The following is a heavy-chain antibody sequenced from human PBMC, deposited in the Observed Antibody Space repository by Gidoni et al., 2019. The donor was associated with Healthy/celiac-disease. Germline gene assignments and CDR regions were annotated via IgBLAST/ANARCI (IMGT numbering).Heavy chain of an antibody. CDR3: ARGYRRRFGELFREYYFDY. CDR2: INHSGST. D-gene: IGHD3-10*01. Sequence: QVQLPKWGAGLLKPPETLSLTCAVHGGSFSGYYWSWIRQPPGKGLEWIGEINHSGSTNYNPSLKSRVTISVDKSKNQFSLKLSSVTAADTAVYYCARGYRRRFGELFREYYFDYWGQGTLVTVSS. V-gene: IGHV4-34*01. J-gene: IGHJ4*02. CDR1: GGSFSGYY.